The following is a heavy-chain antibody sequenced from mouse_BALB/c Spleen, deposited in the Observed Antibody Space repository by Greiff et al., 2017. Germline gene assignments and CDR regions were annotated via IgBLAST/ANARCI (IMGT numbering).Heavy chain of an antibody. J-gene: IGHJ1*01. CDR3: AKSLITTATQGYFDV. D-gene: IGHD1-2*01. CDR1: GFTFSSYG. V-gene: IGHV5-6*02. Sequence: DVMLVESGGDLVKPGGSLKLSCAASGFTFSSYGMSWVRQTPDKRLEWVATISSGGSYTYYPDSVKGRFTISRDNAKNTLYLQMSSLKSEDTAMYYCAKSLITTATQGYFDVWGAGTTVTVSS. CDR2: ISSGGSYT.